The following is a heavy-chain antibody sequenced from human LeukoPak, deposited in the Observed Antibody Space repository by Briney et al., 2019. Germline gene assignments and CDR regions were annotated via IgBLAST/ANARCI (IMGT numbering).Heavy chain of an antibody. V-gene: IGHV3-7*01. CDR1: GFTFSSYW. J-gene: IGHJ4*02. CDR3: AREVEYCSRGSCYDPRWKMWTASDY. Sequence: GGSLRLSCAASGFTFSSYWMSWVRQAPGKGLEWVANIKQDGSEKYYVDSVKGRFTISRDNAKNSLYLQMNSLRAEDTAVYYCAREVEYCSRGSCYDPRWKMWTASDYWGQGTLVTVSS. CDR2: IKQDGSEK. D-gene: IGHD2-15*01.